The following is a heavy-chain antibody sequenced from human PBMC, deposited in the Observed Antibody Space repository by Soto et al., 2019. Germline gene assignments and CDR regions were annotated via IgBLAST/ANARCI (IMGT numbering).Heavy chain of an antibody. CDR3: ARGGRYPKSCFYYGMDV. Sequence: QVQLVQSGAEVKKPGSSVKVSCKASGGTFSTYSISWVRQAPGQGLEWMGESLPIFGTSHYAQNFQGRVTITADESTSTVYMELSSLRSDDTAVYYCARGGRYPKSCFYYGMDVWGQGTTVTVSS. J-gene: IGHJ6*02. CDR2: SLPIFGTS. CDR1: GGTFSTYS. V-gene: IGHV1-69*01. D-gene: IGHD1-20*01.